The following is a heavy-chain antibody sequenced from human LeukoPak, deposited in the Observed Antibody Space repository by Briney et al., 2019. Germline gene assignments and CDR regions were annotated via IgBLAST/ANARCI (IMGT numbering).Heavy chain of an antibody. V-gene: IGHV3-11*04. Sequence: GGSLRLSCAASGLTFSDYYMSWIRQAPGKGLEWVSHISSSNAIIYYADSVKGRFTISRDNAKNSLYLQMNSLRAEDTAVYYCARDILTGSQSRFQHWGQGTLVTVSS. CDR3: ARDILTGSQSRFQH. CDR2: ISSSNAII. J-gene: IGHJ1*01. CDR1: GLTFSDYY. D-gene: IGHD3-9*01.